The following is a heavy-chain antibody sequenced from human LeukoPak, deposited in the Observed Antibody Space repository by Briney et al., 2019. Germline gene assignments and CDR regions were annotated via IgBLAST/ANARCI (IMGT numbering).Heavy chain of an antibody. J-gene: IGHJ4*02. V-gene: IGHV4-59*01. Sequence: PSETPSLTCIVSGGSISSYYWSWIRQPPGKGLEWIGYIYYSGSTNYNPSLKSRVTISVDTSKNQFSLKLSSVTAADTAVYYCARGLLNSGLHPFDYWGQGTLVTVSS. CDR1: GGSISSYY. CDR2: IYYSGST. CDR3: ARGLLNSGLHPFDY. D-gene: IGHD5-12*01.